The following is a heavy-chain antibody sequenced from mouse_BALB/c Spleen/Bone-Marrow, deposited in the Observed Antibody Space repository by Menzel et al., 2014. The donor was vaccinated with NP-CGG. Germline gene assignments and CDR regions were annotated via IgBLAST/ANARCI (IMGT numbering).Heavy chain of an antibody. D-gene: IGHD2-4*01. CDR2: IYPGDFNT. CDR1: GYTFTSFY. V-gene: IGHV1S56*01. CDR3: ARKGQRAYDSMNY. Sequence: LVESGPELVKPGASVRISCKASGYTFTSFYIYWVRQRPGQGLEWIGWIYPGDFNTKYNEKFKGKATLTADKSSSTASMQLSSLTSEDSAVYFCARKGQRAYDSMNYWGQGTSVTVSS. J-gene: IGHJ4*01.